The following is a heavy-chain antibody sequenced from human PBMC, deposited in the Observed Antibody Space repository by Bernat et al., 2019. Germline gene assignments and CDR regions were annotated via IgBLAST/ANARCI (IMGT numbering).Heavy chain of an antibody. Sequence: QVQLVESGGGVVQPGGSLRLSCAASGFTFSSYGMHWVRQAPGKGLEWVAFIRYDGSNKYYADSVKGRFTISRDNSKNTLYLQMNSLRAEDTAVYYCAKEIAVAGTALDYGAQGTLLTVS. V-gene: IGHV3-30*02. CDR2: IRYDGSNK. CDR3: AKEIAVAGTALDY. CDR1: GFTFSSYG. J-gene: IGHJ4*02. D-gene: IGHD6-19*01.